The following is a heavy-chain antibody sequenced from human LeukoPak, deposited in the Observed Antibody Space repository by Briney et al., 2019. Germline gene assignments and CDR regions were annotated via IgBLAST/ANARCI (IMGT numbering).Heavy chain of an antibody. Sequence: ASVKVSFTASGYTFTDYYIHWVRQAPGQGRERMGWINPNSGGTNYGQKFQGRVTMTRDTSISTAYMDLSRLRSDDTAVYYCARQATAAAATVFYWGQGTLVTVSS. CDR2: INPNSGGT. D-gene: IGHD6-13*01. CDR1: GYTFTDYY. V-gene: IGHV1-2*02. J-gene: IGHJ4*02. CDR3: ARQATAAAATVFY.